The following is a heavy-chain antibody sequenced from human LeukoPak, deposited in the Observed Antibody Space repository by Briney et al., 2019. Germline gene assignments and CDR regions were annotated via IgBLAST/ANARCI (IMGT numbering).Heavy chain of an antibody. V-gene: IGHV3-30-3*01. CDR3: ARSVRELAVAGQSLDY. CDR1: GFTFSSYA. CDR2: ISYDGSNK. D-gene: IGHD6-19*01. J-gene: IGHJ4*02. Sequence: GRSLRLSCAASGFTFSSYAMHWVRQAPGKGLEWVAVISYDGSNKYYADSVKGRFTISRDNSKNTLYLQMNGLRAEDTAVYYCARSVRELAVAGQSLDYWGQGTLVTVSS.